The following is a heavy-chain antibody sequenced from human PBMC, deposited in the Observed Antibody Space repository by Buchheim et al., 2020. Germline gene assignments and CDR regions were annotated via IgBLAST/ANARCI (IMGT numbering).Heavy chain of an antibody. J-gene: IGHJ6*02. CDR2: ISGSGGST. V-gene: IGHV3-23*01. D-gene: IGHD3-9*01. Sequence: EVQLLESGGGLVQPGGSLRLSCAASGFTFSSYAMSWVRQAPGKGLEWVSAISGSGGSTYYADSVKGRFTISRDNSKNTLSLQMNSLRAEDTAVYYCAKDPTGQRLRYFDWLHDYYYYGMDVWGQGTT. CDR3: AKDPTGQRLRYFDWLHDYYYYGMDV. CDR1: GFTFSSYA.